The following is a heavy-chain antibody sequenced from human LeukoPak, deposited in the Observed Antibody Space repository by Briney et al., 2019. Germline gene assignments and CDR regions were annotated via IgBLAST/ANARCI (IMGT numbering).Heavy chain of an antibody. J-gene: IGHJ3*02. D-gene: IGHD5-18*01. CDR2: NYNSGST. CDR1: GGSIRICY. CDR3: AREIRGVDTAMSDAYDI. V-gene: IGHV4-59*13. Sequence: PSETLSLTCSVSGGSIRICYWSWVRDPPGKGLEWIGYNYNSGSTNYNTSLKSLVTMSVDTSKNQFSLKLGSVTAAGTAVYDCAREIRGVDTAMSDAYDIWGQGKTVTVSS.